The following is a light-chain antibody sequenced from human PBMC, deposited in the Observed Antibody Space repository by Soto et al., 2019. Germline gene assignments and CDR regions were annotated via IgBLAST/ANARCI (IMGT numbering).Light chain of an antibody. V-gene: IGLV2-14*01. CDR1: SSDVGGYNY. Sequence: QSALTQPASVSGSPGQSITISCTGTSSDVGGYNYVSWYQQHPGKAPKLIIYEVTNRPSGVSIRFSGSKSGNTASLTISGLQAEDGADYYCNSYTSTSTVVFGGGTQLTVL. CDR3: NSYTSTSTVV. J-gene: IGLJ2*01. CDR2: EVT.